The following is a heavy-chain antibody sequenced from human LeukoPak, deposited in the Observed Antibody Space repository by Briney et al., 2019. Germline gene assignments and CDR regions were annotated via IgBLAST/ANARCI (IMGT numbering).Heavy chain of an antibody. D-gene: IGHD6-19*01. CDR3: ARDLSSGWKSREFDP. CDR1: GGSISSGGYY. J-gene: IGHJ5*02. V-gene: IGHV4-30-2*01. CDR2: IYHSGST. Sequence: SETLSLTCTVSGGSISSGGYYWSWIRQPPGKGLEWIGCIYHSGSTYYNPSLKSRVTISVDRSKNQFSLKLSSVTAADTAVYHCARDLSSGWKSREFDPWGQGTLVTVSS.